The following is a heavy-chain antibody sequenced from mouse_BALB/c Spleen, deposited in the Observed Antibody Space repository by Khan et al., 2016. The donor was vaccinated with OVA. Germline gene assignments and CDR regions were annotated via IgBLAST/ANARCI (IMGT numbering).Heavy chain of an antibody. D-gene: IGHD2-4*01. CDR2: ISYSGST. V-gene: IGHV3-2*02. CDR3: AYDYDEGFAY. CDR1: GYSITGDYA. J-gene: IGHJ3*01. Sequence: EVQLQESGPGLVKPSQSLSLTCTVTGYSITGDYAWNWIRQCPGNKLEWMGDISYSGSTSYNPSLKSRTSITRDTSKNQFFLQLNSVTTEDTATYCCAYDYDEGFAYWGQGTLVTVSA.